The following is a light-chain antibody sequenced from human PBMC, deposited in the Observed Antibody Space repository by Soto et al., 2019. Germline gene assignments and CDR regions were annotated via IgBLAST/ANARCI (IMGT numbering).Light chain of an antibody. V-gene: IGKV3-15*01. CDR2: GAS. Sequence: EIVMTQSPATLSVSPGERATLSCRAGQSISNNLAWYQQKPGQAPRLLIYGASTRATGIPARFTGSGFGTEFTLTISSLQSEDFAVYYCQQYSNWPRTFGQGTKVDIK. CDR1: QSISNN. CDR3: QQYSNWPRT. J-gene: IGKJ1*01.